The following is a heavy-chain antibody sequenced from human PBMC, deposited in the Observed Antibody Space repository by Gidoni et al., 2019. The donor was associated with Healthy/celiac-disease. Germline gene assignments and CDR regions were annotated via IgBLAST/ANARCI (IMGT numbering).Heavy chain of an antibody. CDR3: ARRIAAAGTPDYYYYYGMDV. D-gene: IGHD6-13*01. J-gene: IGHJ6*02. CDR2: SSSSGSTI. V-gene: IGHV3-11*01. CDR1: GFTFSEYS. Sequence: QVQLVESGGGLVKPGGSLRLSCAASGFTFSEYSMSWIRQAPGKGLEWVSYSSSSGSTIYYADSVKGRFTISRDNAKNSLYLQMNSLRAEDTAVYYCARRIAAAGTPDYYYYYGMDVWGQGTTVTFSS.